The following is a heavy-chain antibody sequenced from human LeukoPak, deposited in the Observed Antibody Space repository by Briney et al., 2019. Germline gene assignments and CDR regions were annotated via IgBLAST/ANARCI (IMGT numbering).Heavy chain of an antibody. CDR1: GFTFGNFW. CDR3: ARLFSGVTTFDY. V-gene: IGHV3-7*01. Sequence: PGGSLRLSCAASGFTFGNFWMSWVRQAPGRGLQWVASMKGDGSHIYYVDSVKGRFTISRDNARNSLYLQMNSLRAEDTAVYYCARLFSGVTTFDYWGQGALVTVSS. J-gene: IGHJ4*02. D-gene: IGHD1-1*01. CDR2: MKGDGSHI.